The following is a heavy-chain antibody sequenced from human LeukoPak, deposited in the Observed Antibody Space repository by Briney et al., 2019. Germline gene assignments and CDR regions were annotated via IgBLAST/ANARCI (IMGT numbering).Heavy chain of an antibody. D-gene: IGHD1-14*01. J-gene: IGHJ6*02. CDR2: IRYDGSSK. V-gene: IGHV3-30*02. CDR3: ARLTGSKADGMDV. CDR1: GFTFSSYG. Sequence: GGSLRLSCAASGFTFSSYGMHWVRQAPGKGLEWVAFIRYDGSSKYYADSVKGRFTISRDNSRNTLYLQMNSLRAEDTAVYYCARLTGSKADGMDVWGQGTTVTVSS.